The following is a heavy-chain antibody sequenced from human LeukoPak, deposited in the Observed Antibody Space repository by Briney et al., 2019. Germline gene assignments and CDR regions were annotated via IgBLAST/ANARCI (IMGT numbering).Heavy chain of an antibody. Sequence: PGRSLRLSCAASGFTFSSYWMHWVRQTPGEGLVWVAHNNNDGSSTGYADSLKGQFTISRDNAKDTLYLQMNSLRAEDTAVYYCAKDPGYCSGGSCYYFDYWGQGTLVTVSS. D-gene: IGHD2-15*01. J-gene: IGHJ4*02. CDR1: GFTFSSYW. CDR3: AKDPGYCSGGSCYYFDY. CDR2: NNNDGSST. V-gene: IGHV3-74*01.